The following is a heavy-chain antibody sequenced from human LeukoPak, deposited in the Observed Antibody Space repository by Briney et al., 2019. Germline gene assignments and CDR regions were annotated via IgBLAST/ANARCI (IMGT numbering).Heavy chain of an antibody. CDR1: GDSISSGDYY. Sequence: SSQTLSLTCTVSGDSISSGDYYWSWIRQPPGKGLEWIVHIYYSGSTNYNPSLKSRVIISVDTSKNQFSLKLTSVTAADTAVYYCARDAGDLDYWGQGTLATVSS. CDR2: IYYSGST. D-gene: IGHD4-17*01. CDR3: ARDAGDLDY. J-gene: IGHJ4*02. V-gene: IGHV4-30-4*01.